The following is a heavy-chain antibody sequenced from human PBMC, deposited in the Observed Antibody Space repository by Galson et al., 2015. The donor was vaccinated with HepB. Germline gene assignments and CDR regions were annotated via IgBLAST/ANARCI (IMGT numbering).Heavy chain of an antibody. CDR1: GGSISSGGYS. CDR2: IYHSGST. J-gene: IGHJ5*02. V-gene: IGHV4-30-2*01. CDR3: AIFRGYDYSWFDP. Sequence: TLSLTCAVSGGSISSGGYSWSWIRQPPGKGLEWIGYIYHSGSTYYNPSLKSRVTISVDRSKNQFSLKLSSVTAADTAVYYCAIFRGYDYSWFDPWGQGTLVTVSS. D-gene: IGHD5-12*01.